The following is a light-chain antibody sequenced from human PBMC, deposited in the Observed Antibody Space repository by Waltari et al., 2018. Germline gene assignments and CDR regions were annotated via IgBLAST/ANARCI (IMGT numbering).Light chain of an antibody. Sequence: DIQITQSPSSLSASVRYRVTITCRASQRISSYLNWYQQKPGKAPEVLIYAVSSLQGGVPSRFSGSGSGTDFTLTISSLQPEDFATYYCKQTYSTSYTFGQGTNLEIK. V-gene: IGKV1-39*01. CDR3: KQTYSTSYT. J-gene: IGKJ2*01. CDR1: QRISSY. CDR2: AVS.